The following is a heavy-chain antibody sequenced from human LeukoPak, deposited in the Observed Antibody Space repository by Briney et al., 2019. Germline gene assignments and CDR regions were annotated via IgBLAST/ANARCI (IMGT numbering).Heavy chain of an antibody. V-gene: IGHV4-34*01. J-gene: IGHJ4*02. Sequence: SETLSLTCAVYGGSFSGYYWSWIRQPPGKGLEWIGEINHSGSTNYNPSLKSRVTISVDTSKNQFSLKLSSVTAADTAVYYCAIAYYYDSSGYRKWGQGTLVTVSS. CDR2: INHSGST. CDR1: GGSFSGYY. CDR3: AIAYYYDSSGYRK. D-gene: IGHD3-22*01.